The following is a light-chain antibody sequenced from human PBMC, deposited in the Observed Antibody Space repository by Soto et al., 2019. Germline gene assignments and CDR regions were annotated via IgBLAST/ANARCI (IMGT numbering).Light chain of an antibody. Sequence: EIVMTQSPVTLSVSPGESAALSCRASQSISSNLAWYQQKPGQAPRLLIYSASSRATGLPARFSGSGSGTEFTLTLSSLQSDDLAIYYCQQYNKWPNTFGQGTRLEMK. V-gene: IGKV3-15*01. CDR2: SAS. CDR3: QQYNKWPNT. CDR1: QSISSN. J-gene: IGKJ2*01.